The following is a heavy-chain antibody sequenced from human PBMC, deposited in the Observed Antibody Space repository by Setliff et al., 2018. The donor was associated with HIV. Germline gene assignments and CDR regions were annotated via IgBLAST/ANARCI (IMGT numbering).Heavy chain of an antibody. Sequence: SETLSLTCTVSVGSMSPYYWSWIRQPPGKGLEWIGYIYTSGSTNYNPSLKRRVTISVDTSKNQFSLKLSSVTAAATAVYYCARHGGRHDAFDIWGQGTMVTASS. CDR1: VGSMSPYY. V-gene: IGHV4-4*09. D-gene: IGHD3-16*01. CDR3: ARHGGRHDAFDI. J-gene: IGHJ3*02. CDR2: IYTSGST.